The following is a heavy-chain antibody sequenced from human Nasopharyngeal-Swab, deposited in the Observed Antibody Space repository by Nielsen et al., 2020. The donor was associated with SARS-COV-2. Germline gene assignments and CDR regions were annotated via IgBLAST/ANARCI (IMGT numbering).Heavy chain of an antibody. CDR3: ARDRGSDDPIDY. CDR1: GFMFSSFG. J-gene: IGHJ4*02. D-gene: IGHD1-26*01. V-gene: IGHV3-33*01. CDR2: IWHDGRNK. Sequence: GESLKISCATSGFMFSSFGMHWVRQAPGKGLEWVAVIWHDGRNKYYADSVRCRFTISRDNSKNTLDLQMNSLRVDDTAVYYCARDRGSDDPIDYRGRGTLVTVSS.